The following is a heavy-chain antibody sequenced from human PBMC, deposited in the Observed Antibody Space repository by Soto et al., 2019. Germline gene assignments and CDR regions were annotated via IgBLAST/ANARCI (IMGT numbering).Heavy chain of an antibody. CDR1: GYTFTSYA. V-gene: IGHV1-3*01. D-gene: IGHD3-10*01. J-gene: IGHJ6*02. CDR2: INAGNGNT. Sequence: ASVKVSCKASGYTFTSYAMHWVRQAPGQRLEWMGWINAGNGNTKYSQKFRGRVTITRDTSASTAYMELSSLRSEDTAVYYCARSYYYGSGSYYQYYYYGMDVWGQGTTVTVS. CDR3: ARSYYYGSGSYYQYYYYGMDV.